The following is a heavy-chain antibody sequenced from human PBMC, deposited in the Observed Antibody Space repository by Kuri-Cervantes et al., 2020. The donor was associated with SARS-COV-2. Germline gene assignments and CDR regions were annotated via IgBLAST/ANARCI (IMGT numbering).Heavy chain of an antibody. Sequence: ASVKVSCKASGYIFTSYYIHWVRQAPGLGLEWMGIINPVDGRTNYAHKFQGRVPMTRDTSTSTAYMELSSLRSEDTAVYYCARDPTNPGSDYYYYGMDVWGQGTTVTVSS. CDR3: ARDPTNPGSDYYYYGMDV. V-gene: IGHV1-46*01. CDR1: GYIFTSYY. CDR2: INPVDGRT. J-gene: IGHJ6*02. D-gene: IGHD5-12*01.